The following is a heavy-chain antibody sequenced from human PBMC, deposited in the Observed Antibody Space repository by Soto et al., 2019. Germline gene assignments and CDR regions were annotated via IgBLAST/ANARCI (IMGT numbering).Heavy chain of an antibody. J-gene: IGHJ6*02. CDR1: GGSIRDYF. D-gene: IGHD1-7*01. Sequence: SETLSLTCSVSGGSIRDYFWTWIRQSPGRGLEWIGYISSSGTVKYNSSLKSRVTISLDRSRNQFSLKLSSVTAADTAVYFCARDRKLELPGNYYYYGMDVWGQGTTVTGS. V-gene: IGHV4-59*01. CDR2: ISSSGTV. CDR3: ARDRKLELPGNYYYYGMDV.